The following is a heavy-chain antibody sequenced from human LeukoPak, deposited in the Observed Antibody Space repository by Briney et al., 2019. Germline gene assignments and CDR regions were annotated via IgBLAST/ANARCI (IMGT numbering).Heavy chain of an antibody. D-gene: IGHD5-12*01. CDR1: GDPISSYSDY. J-gene: IGHJ4*02. V-gene: IGHV4-61*01. CDR2: VYYSGST. CDR3: AREYSGFDY. Sequence: SETLSLTCTVSGDPISSYSDYTNYKWTWIRQPPGKGLEWIGYVYYSGSTNYNPSLESRVTISVDTSKNQFSLKLTSVTAADTAVYYCAREYSGFDYWGQGTLVTVSS.